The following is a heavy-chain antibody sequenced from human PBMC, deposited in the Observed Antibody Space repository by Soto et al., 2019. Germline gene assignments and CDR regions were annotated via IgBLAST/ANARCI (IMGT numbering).Heavy chain of an antibody. CDR2: INNDGSST. V-gene: IGHV3-74*01. CDR3: ARDPLIGDTDYGLDV. Sequence: GGSLRLSCSASGYTFSSYWMHWVRQAPGKGLVWVSRINNDGSSTSYAESVKGRFTISRDNAKSTLYLEMSSLRAGDTAVYYCARDPLIGDTDYGLDVWGQGTAVTVSS. J-gene: IGHJ6*02. D-gene: IGHD2-21*01. CDR1: GYTFSSYW.